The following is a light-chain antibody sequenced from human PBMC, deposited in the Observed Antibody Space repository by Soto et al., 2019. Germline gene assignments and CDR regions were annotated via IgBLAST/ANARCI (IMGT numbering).Light chain of an antibody. J-gene: IGLJ3*02. CDR1: SSNIGSNT. Sequence: QSVLTQPPSASGTPGQRVTISCSGSSSNIGSNTVNWYQQLPGTAPKLLIYSNNQRPSGVPDRFSGSKSGTSASLAISGLQSEDEADYYCCSSVGDFTWLFGGGTQLTVL. CDR3: CSSVGDFTWL. V-gene: IGLV1-44*01. CDR2: SNN.